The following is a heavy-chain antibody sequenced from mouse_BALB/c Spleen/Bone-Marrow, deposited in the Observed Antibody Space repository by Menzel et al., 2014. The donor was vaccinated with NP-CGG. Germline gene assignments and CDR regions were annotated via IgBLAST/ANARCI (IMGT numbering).Heavy chain of an antibody. D-gene: IGHD1-1*02. V-gene: IGHV1-82*01. CDR2: IYPGDGNT. J-gene: IGHJ1*01. Sequence: QVHVKQSGPELVKPVASVKISCRASGYVFSSSWMNWVKQRPGQGLEWIGRIYPGDGNTNYNGKFKGKATLTADTSSSTAYMQISSLTSVDSAVYFCARRRTFITSVVDYFDVWGAGTTVTVSS. CDR1: GYVFSSSW. CDR3: ARRRTFITSVVDYFDV.